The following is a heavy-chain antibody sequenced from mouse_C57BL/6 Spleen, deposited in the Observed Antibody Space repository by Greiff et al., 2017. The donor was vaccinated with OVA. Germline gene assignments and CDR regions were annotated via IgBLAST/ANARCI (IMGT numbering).Heavy chain of an antibody. J-gene: IGHJ2*01. CDR3: ARTATTDYFDY. CDR1: GYTFTSYW. Sequence: QVQLQQSGAELVRPGSSVKLSCKASGYTFTSYWMHWVKQRPIQGLEWIGNIDPSDSETHYNQKFKDKATLTVDKSSSTAYMQLSSLTSEDSAVYYCARTATTDYFDYWGQGTTLTVSS. D-gene: IGHD1-1*01. V-gene: IGHV1-52*01. CDR2: IDPSDSET.